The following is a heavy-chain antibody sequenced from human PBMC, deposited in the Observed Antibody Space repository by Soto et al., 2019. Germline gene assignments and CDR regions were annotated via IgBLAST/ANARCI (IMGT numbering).Heavy chain of an antibody. CDR3: ARVEFGELLFGWFDP. CDR2: IYYSGST. D-gene: IGHD3-10*01. CDR1: GGSISSYY. Sequence: SETLSLTCTVSGGSISSYYWSWIRQPPGKGLEWIGYIYYSGSTNYNPSLKSRVTISVDTSKNQFSLKLSSVTAADTALYYCARVEFGELLFGWFDPWGQGTLIT. J-gene: IGHJ5*02. V-gene: IGHV4-59*01.